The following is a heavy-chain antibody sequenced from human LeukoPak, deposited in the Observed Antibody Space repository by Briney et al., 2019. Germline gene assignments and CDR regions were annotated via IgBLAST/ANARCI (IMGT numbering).Heavy chain of an antibody. CDR3: ASELLDY. V-gene: IGHV3-21*01. Sequence: PGGSLRLSCAASGFSFSSYAMNWVRQAPGKGLEWVSGISGSGGGTYYADSVKGRFTISRDNAKNSLYLQMNSLRAEDTAVYYCASELLDYWGQGTLVTVSS. J-gene: IGHJ4*02. CDR1: GFSFSSYA. CDR2: ISGSGGGT.